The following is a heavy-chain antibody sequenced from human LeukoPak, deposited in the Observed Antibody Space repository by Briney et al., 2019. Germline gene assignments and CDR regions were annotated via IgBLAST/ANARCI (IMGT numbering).Heavy chain of an antibody. CDR2: IYWNGGSK. D-gene: IGHD2-2*01. V-gene: IGHV3-20*04. J-gene: IGHJ4*02. CDR1: GFTFDDYG. Sequence: PGGALRLSCAASGFTFDDYGMSWVRQAPGKGLEWVSGIYWNGGSKGYADSVKGRFTISRDNAKNSLYLQMNSLRAEDTALYYCARGRQDEPADYWGQGALVTVSS. CDR3: ARGRQDEPADY.